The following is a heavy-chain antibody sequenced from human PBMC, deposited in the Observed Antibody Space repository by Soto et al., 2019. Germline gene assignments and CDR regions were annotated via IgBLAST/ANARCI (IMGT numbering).Heavy chain of an antibody. J-gene: IGHJ2*01. CDR2: IYYSGST. CDR1: GDSISNGAYY. V-gene: IGHV4-31*03. Sequence: QVQLQESGPGLVKPSQTLSLTCTVSGDSISNGAYYWTWIRQLPGKGLEWMGYIYYSGSTYYIPPLQSRVTISVDTSQNQFSLKLTSVTAADTAVYYCARVRRTEGHLDYWYFDVWGHGTLVTVSS. D-gene: IGHD1-1*01. CDR3: ARVRRTEGHLDYWYFDV.